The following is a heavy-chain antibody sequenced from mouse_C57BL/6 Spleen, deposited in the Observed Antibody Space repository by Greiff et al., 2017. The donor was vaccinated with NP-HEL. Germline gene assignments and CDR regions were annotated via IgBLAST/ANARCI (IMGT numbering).Heavy chain of an antibody. CDR2: IYPGSGNT. V-gene: IGHV1-76*01. J-gene: IGHJ4*01. Sequence: QVQLKESGAELVRPGASVKLSCKASGYTFTDYYINWVKQRPGQGLEWIARIYPGSGNTYYNEKFKGKATLTAEKSSSTAYMQLSSLTSEDSAVYFCARGDYYGRRGYDAMDYWGQGTSVTVSS. D-gene: IGHD1-1*01. CDR1: GYTFTDYY. CDR3: ARGDYYGRRGYDAMDY.